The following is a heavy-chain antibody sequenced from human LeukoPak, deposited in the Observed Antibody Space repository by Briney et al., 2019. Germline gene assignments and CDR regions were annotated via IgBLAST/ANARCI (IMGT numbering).Heavy chain of an antibody. CDR3: ARRGGLRFS. CDR2: INHSGST. Sequence: SETLSLTCTVSGGSISSSSYYWSWIRQPPGKGLEWIGEINHSGSTNYNPSLKSRVTISVDTSKNQFSLKLSSVTAADTAVYYCARRGGLRFSWGQGTMVTVSS. J-gene: IGHJ3*01. CDR1: GGSISSSSYY. V-gene: IGHV4-39*07. D-gene: IGHD1-26*01.